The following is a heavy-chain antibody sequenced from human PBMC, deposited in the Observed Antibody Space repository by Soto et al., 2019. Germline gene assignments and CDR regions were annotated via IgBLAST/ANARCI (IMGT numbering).Heavy chain of an antibody. Sequence: VGSLRLSCAASGFTFSSYAMHWVRQAPGKGLEWVAVISYDGSNKYYADSVKGRFTISRDNSKNTLYLQMNSLRAEDTAVYYCAKDRGGVQQWPATLIFGYWGQGTLVTVSS. CDR1: GFTFSSYA. V-gene: IGHV3-30*04. CDR3: AKDRGGVQQWPATLIFGY. J-gene: IGHJ4*02. D-gene: IGHD6-19*01. CDR2: ISYDGSNK.